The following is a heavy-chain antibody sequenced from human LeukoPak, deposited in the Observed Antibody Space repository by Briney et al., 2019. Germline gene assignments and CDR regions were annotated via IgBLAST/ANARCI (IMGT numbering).Heavy chain of an antibody. CDR2: ISSNGGST. CDR1: GFTFSSYA. CDR3: ARDRPSFDIAYCGGDCYSFFDY. D-gene: IGHD2-21*01. Sequence: GGSLRLSCAASGFTFSSYAMHWVRQAPGKGLEYVSAISSNGGSTYYANSVKGRFTISRDNSKNTLYLQMGSLRAEDMAVYYCARDRPSFDIAYCGGDCYSFFDYWGQGTLVTVSS. J-gene: IGHJ4*02. V-gene: IGHV3-64*01.